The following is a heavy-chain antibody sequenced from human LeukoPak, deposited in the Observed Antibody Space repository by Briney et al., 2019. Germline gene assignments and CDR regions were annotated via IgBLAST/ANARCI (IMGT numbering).Heavy chain of an antibody. CDR2: IYYSGNT. D-gene: IGHD4-11*01. J-gene: IGHJ4*02. Sequence: SETLSLTCTVSGGSISSYYWSWIRQPAGKGLEWIGYIYYSGNTNYNPSLKSRVTISVDTSKNQFSLELGSVTAADTAVYYCARGFYSPHYWGQGTLVSVSS. V-gene: IGHV4-59*08. CDR3: ARGFYSPHY. CDR1: GGSISSYY.